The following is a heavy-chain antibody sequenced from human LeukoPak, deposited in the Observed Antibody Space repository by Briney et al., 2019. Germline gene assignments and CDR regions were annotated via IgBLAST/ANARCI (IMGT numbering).Heavy chain of an antibody. Sequence: ASVKVSCKASGGTFSSYAISWVRQAPGQGLEWMGGIIPIFGTANYAQKLQGRVTITADESTSTAYMELSSLRSEDTAVYYCVRGDYCSGGSCLLDYWGQGTLVTVSS. V-gene: IGHV1-69*13. CDR2: IIPIFGTA. J-gene: IGHJ4*02. CDR1: GGTFSSYA. CDR3: VRGDYCSGGSCLLDY. D-gene: IGHD2-15*01.